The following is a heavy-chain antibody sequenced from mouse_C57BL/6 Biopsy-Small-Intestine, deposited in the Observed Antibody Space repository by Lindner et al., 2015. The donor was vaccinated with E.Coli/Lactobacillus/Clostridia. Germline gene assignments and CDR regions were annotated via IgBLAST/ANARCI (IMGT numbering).Heavy chain of an antibody. D-gene: IGHD1-1*01. CDR2: IYPGDGDT. CDR1: GYAFSSSW. V-gene: IGHV1-82*01. J-gene: IGHJ2*01. Sequence: VQLQESGPELVKPGASVKISCKASGYAFSSSWMNWVKQRPGKGLEWIGRIYPGDGDTNYNGKFKGKATFTADTSSNTAYMQLSSLTTEDSAIYYCARGYYGSSYYFDYWGQGTTLTVSS. CDR3: ARGYYGSSYYFDY.